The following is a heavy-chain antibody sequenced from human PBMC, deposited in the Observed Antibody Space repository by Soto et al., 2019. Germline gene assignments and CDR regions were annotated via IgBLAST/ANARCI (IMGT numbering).Heavy chain of an antibody. Sequence: PSETLSLTCTVSGGSISSYYWSWIRQPPGKGLEWIGYIYCSGSTNYNPSLKSRVTISVDTSKNQFSLKLSSVTAADTAVYYCATNYDILTGHKYYYYYMDVWGKGTTVTVSS. CDR3: ATNYDILTGHKYYYYYMDV. V-gene: IGHV4-59*08. CDR1: GGSISSYY. CDR2: IYCSGST. J-gene: IGHJ6*03. D-gene: IGHD3-9*01.